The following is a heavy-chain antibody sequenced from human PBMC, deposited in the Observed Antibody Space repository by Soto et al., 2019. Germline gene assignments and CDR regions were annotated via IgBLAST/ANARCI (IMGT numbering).Heavy chain of an antibody. CDR1: GFTFSTYG. CDR2: IWYDGSNK. D-gene: IGHD5-18*01. J-gene: IGHJ4*02. V-gene: IGHV3-33*01. CDR3: GRDGALGDTAVVDS. Sequence: QVQLVESGGGVVQPGKSLRLSCAASGFTFSTYGMHWVRQAPGKGLEWVAVIWYDGSNKYHGDSLKGRFTISRDNSKNTLYLPINNLSAEDTAVYYCGRDGALGDTAVVDSWGQGTLVTVSS.